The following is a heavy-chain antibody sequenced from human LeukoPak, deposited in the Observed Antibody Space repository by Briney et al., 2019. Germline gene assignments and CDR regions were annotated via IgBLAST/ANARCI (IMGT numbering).Heavy chain of an antibody. CDR3: AKEDHRVPWDCSSTSCSSNWFDP. V-gene: IGHV3-30*02. CDR1: GFTFSSYG. D-gene: IGHD2-2*01. Sequence: GGSLRLSCAASGFTFSSYGMHWVRQAPGKGLEWVAFIRYDGSNKYYADSVKGRFTISRDNSKNTLYLQMNSLRAEDTAVYYCAKEDHRVPWDCSSTSCSSNWFDPWGQGTLVTVSS. J-gene: IGHJ5*02. CDR2: IRYDGSNK.